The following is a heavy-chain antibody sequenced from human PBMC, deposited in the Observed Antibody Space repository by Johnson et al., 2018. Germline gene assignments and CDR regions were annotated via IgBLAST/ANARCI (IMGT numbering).Heavy chain of an antibody. V-gene: IGHV3-33*08. D-gene: IGHD3-22*01. Sequence: QVQLVQSGGGLVQPGGSLRLSCAASGFTFSDYSMNWVRQAPGKGLEWVATIWYDGTNDNYADSVKGRLTISRDNAKNSLYLKVNSLRTEDMTVYYCARVTTYFYDSSGYGFQHWGQGTLVTVSS. CDR1: GFTFSDYS. J-gene: IGHJ1*01. CDR3: ARVTTYFYDSSGYGFQH. CDR2: IWYDGTND.